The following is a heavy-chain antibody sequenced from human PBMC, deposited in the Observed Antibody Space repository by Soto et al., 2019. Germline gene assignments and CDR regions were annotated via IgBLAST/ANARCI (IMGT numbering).Heavy chain of an antibody. CDR3: ARDVAAAGTFDP. CDR1: GGPISSYY. J-gene: IGHJ5*02. V-gene: IGHV4-59*01. Sequence: SETLSLTCTVSGGPISSYYWSWIRQPPGKGLEWIGYIYYSGSTNYNPSLKSRVTISVDTSKNQFSLKLSSVTAADTAVYYCARDVAAAGTFDPWGQGTLVTVSS. D-gene: IGHD6-13*01. CDR2: IYYSGST.